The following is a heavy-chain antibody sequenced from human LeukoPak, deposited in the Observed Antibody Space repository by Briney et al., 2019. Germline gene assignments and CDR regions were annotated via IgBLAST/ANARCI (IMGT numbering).Heavy chain of an antibody. Sequence: GASVKVSCKASGYTFTSYDINWVRQATGQGLEWMGWMNPNSGNTDYAQKFQGRVTMTRNTSISTAYMELSRLRSDDTAVYYCARALIGTVACKYIVGATKFDYWGQGTLVTVPS. CDR2: MNPNSGNT. CDR3: ARALIGTVACKYIVGATKFDY. D-gene: IGHD1-26*01. J-gene: IGHJ4*02. CDR1: GYTFTSYD. V-gene: IGHV1-8*01.